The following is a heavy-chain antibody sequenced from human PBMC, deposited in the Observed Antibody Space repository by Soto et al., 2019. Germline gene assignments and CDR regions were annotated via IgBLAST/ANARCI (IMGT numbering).Heavy chain of an antibody. CDR3: ARDKDYGDYVDY. CDR2: IYSGGST. CDR1: GFTVSSNY. V-gene: IGHV3-66*01. D-gene: IGHD4-17*01. Sequence: GGSLRLSCAASGFTVSSNYMSWVRQAPGKGLEWVSVIYSGGSTDYADSVKGRFTISRDNSKNTLYLQMNSLRAEDTAVYYCARDKDYGDYVDYWGQGTLVTVSS. J-gene: IGHJ4*02.